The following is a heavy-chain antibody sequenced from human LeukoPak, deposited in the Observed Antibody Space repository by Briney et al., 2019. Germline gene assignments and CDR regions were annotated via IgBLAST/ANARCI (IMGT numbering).Heavy chain of an antibody. D-gene: IGHD5-12*01. CDR2: IKQDGSEK. J-gene: IGHJ4*02. CDR1: IFTFSSYW. V-gene: IGHV3-7*03. CDR3: ARARGGYDFDY. Sequence: PGGSLRLSCAASIFTFSSYWMSWVRQAPGKGLEWVANIKQDGSEKYYVDSVKGRFTISRDNAKNSLYLQLNSLRAEDTAVYYFARARGGYDFDYWGQGTLVTVSS.